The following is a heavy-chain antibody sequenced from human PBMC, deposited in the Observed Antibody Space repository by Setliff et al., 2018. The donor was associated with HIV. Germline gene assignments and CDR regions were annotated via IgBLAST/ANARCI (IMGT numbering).Heavy chain of an antibody. CDR3: VRGGDSSSWYWGRWFDP. Sequence: KTSETLSLTCAVYGGSFSGYYWSRIRQPPGKGLEWLGEINHSRATNSNPSLQSRLTVSVDTSKNQFSRKLSSVTAADTAMYYCVRGGDSSSWYWGRWFDPWGQGTLVTVSS. CDR1: GGSFSGYY. CDR2: INHSRAT. D-gene: IGHD6-13*01. J-gene: IGHJ5*02. V-gene: IGHV4-34*01.